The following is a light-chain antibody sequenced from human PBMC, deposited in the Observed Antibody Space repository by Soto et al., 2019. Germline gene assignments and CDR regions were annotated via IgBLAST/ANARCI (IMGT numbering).Light chain of an antibody. CDR1: QRITSY. Sequence: DIQMTQSPSSLSASVGDRVTITCRASQRITSYLNWYQQKPGKAPQLLIYAASSLQSGVPSRFSGSGSGTDFTLTISSLQPEDFATDFCQQSYTTPWTFGQGTKVEVK. CDR2: AAS. J-gene: IGKJ1*01. V-gene: IGKV1-39*01. CDR3: QQSYTTPWT.